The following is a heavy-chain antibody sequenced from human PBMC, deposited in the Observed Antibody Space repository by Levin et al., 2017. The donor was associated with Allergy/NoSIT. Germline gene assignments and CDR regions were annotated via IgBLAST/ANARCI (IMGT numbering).Heavy chain of an antibody. J-gene: IGHJ3*02. D-gene: IGHD3-22*01. V-gene: IGHV3-23*01. CDR2: ISGSGDST. CDR1: GFTFSTHD. CDR3: AKVGSRPYYNYNSRAGRGAFDI. Sequence: HPGESLKISCAASGFTFSTHDMTWVRQAPGKGLEWVSTISGSGDSTYSADSVRGRFTISRDNSKSTLYLQMNSLRAEDTAVYYCAKVGSRPYYNYNSRAGRGAFDIWGQGTMVTVSS.